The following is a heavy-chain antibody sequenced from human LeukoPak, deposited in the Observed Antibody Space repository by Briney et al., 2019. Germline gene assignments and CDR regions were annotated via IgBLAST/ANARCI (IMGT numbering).Heavy chain of an antibody. CDR3: AKDPHYYDSSCYYAESWFDP. D-gene: IGHD3-22*01. CDR2: IRYDGSNK. Sequence: PGGSLRLSCAASGFTFSSYGMHWVRQAPGKGLEWVAFIRYDGSNKYYADSVKGRFTIYRDNSKNTLYLQMNSLRAEDTAVYYCAKDPHYYDSSCYYAESWFDPWGQGTLVTVSS. CDR1: GFTFSSYG. V-gene: IGHV3-30*02. J-gene: IGHJ5*02.